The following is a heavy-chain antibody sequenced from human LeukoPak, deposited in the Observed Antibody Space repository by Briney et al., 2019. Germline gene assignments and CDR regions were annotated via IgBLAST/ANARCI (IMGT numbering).Heavy chain of an antibody. D-gene: IGHD3-3*01. CDR2: IYHSGST. Sequence: SETLSLTCAVSGYSISSGYCWGWIRQPPGKGLKWIGSIYHSGSTYYNPSLKSRVTISVDTSKNQFSLKLSSVTAADTAVYYCARDRLLPDFWSGYYVDYWGQGTLVTVSS. J-gene: IGHJ4*02. V-gene: IGHV4-38-2*02. CDR3: ARDRLLPDFWSGYYVDY. CDR1: GYSISSGYC.